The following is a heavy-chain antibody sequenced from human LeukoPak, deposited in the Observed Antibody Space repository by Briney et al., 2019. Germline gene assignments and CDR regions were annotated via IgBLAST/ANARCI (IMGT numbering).Heavy chain of an antibody. CDR1: GGTFSSYA. Sequence: ASVKVSCKASGGTFSSYAISWVRQAPGRGLEWMGGIIPIFGTANYAQKFQGRVTITADESTSTAYMELSSLRSEDTAVYYCARDRGQGYYYYMDVWGKGTAVTVSS. CDR2: IIPIFGTA. D-gene: IGHD2-15*01. J-gene: IGHJ6*03. V-gene: IGHV1-69*13. CDR3: ARDRGQGYYYYMDV.